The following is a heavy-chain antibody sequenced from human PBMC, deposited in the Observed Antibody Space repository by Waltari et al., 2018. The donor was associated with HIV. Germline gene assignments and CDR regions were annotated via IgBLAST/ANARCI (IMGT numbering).Heavy chain of an antibody. CDR3: ARFSQWELGDNYFDY. D-gene: IGHD1-26*01. CDR2: IYYSGST. V-gene: IGHV4-59*01. J-gene: IGHJ4*02. CDR1: GGPISSYY. Sequence: QVQLQESGPGLVKPSETLSLTCTVSGGPISSYYWSWIRKPPGKGLEWIGYIYYSGSTNYNPSLKSRVTIAVDTSKNQFSLKLSSVTAADTAVYYCARFSQWELGDNYFDYWGQGTLVTVSS.